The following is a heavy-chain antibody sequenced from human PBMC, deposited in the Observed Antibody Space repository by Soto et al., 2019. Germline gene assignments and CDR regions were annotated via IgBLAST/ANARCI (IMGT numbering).Heavy chain of an antibody. J-gene: IGHJ4*02. CDR3: AKNPPCSSTSSSSYYFDY. D-gene: IGHD2-2*01. CDR2: VSYDGSNK. CDR1: GFSFSSDG. Sequence: HPGGSLRLSCAASGFSFSSDGMHWVRQGPGKGLEWVAVVSYDGSNKYYADSVKGRFTISRDNSKNTLYLQMNSLRAEDTAVYYCAKNPPCSSTSSSSYYFDYWGQGTLVTVSS. V-gene: IGHV3-30*18.